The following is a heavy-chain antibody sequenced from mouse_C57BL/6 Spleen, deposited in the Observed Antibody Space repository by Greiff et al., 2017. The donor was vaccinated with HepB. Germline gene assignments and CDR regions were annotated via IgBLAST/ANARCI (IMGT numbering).Heavy chain of an antibody. D-gene: IGHD1-1*01. CDR2: IYPGSGST. CDR3: ARSGYYGRYWYFDV. Sequence: QVQLQQSGAELVKPGASVKMSCKASGYTFTSYWITWVKQRPGQGLEWIGDIYPGSGSTNYNEKFKSKATLTVDTSSSTAYMQLSSLTSEDSAVYYCARSGYYGRYWYFDVWGTGTTVTVSS. CDR1: GYTFTSYW. V-gene: IGHV1-55*01. J-gene: IGHJ1*03.